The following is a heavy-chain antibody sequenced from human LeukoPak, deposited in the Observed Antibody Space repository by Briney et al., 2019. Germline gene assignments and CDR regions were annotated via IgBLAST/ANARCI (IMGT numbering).Heavy chain of an antibody. D-gene: IGHD1-26*01. J-gene: IGHJ4*02. Sequence: GGSLRLSCAASGFTVSSNYMSWVRQAPGKGLEWVSVIYSGGSTYYADSVKGRFSISRDNSKNMLFLQMNSLRAEDTAIYYCAKYGPQDSGSSHFDYWGQGALVTVSS. CDR3: AKYGPQDSGSSHFDY. V-gene: IGHV3-53*01. CDR1: GFTVSSNY. CDR2: IYSGGST.